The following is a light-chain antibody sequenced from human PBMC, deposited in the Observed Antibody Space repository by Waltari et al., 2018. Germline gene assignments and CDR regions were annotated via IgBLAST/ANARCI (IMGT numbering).Light chain of an antibody. CDR2: DAS. Sequence: EIVLTQSPGTLSLSPGERATLSCRASQSVSKYLAWYQQKPGQAPRLLIYDASIRATGIPDRFSGRGSGTDFSLTISRLEPEDFAVYYCQKYVNLPATFGQGTKVEIK. J-gene: IGKJ1*01. CDR1: QSVSKY. V-gene: IGKV3-20*01. CDR3: QKYVNLPAT.